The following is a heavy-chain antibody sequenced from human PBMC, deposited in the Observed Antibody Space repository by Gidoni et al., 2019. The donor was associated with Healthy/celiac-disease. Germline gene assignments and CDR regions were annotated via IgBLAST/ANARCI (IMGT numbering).Heavy chain of an antibody. CDR3: VCGYSYGYDAFDI. CDR2: IIPIFGTA. Sequence: QVQLVQSGAEVKKPGSSVKFSCTASGGTFSSYAISWVRQAPGQGLEWMGGIIPIFGTANYAQKFQGRVTITADESTSTAYMELSSLRSEDTAVYYCVCGYSYGYDAFDIWGQGTMVTVSS. CDR1: GGTFSSYA. D-gene: IGHD5-18*01. J-gene: IGHJ3*02. V-gene: IGHV1-69*01.